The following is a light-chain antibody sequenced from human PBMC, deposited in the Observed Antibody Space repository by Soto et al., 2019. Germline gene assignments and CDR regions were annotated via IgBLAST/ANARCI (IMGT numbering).Light chain of an antibody. CDR2: DAS. CDR3: QQRSSWPLT. V-gene: IGKV3-11*01. Sequence: EIVLTQSPATLSLSPGERATLSYRASQSVRIYLAWYQQKPGQAPRLLIYDASNRASGIPARFSGSGSGTDFTLTISSLEPEDFAVYYCQQRSSWPLTFGGGTKVDIK. J-gene: IGKJ4*01. CDR1: QSVRIY.